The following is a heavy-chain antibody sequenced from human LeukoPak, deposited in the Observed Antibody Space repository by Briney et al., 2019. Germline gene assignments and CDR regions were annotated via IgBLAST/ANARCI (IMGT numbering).Heavy chain of an antibody. CDR3: AKDHRLLWFGELFYFFDY. V-gene: IGHV3-23*01. CDR1: EFTFSSYA. D-gene: IGHD3-10*01. CDR2: ISGSGGST. J-gene: IGHJ4*02. Sequence: GGSLRLSCAASEFTFSSYAMSWVRQAPGKGLEWVSAISGSGGSTYYADSVKGRFTISRDNSKNTLYLQMNSLRAEDTAVYYCAKDHRLLWFGELFYFFDYWGQGTLVTVSS.